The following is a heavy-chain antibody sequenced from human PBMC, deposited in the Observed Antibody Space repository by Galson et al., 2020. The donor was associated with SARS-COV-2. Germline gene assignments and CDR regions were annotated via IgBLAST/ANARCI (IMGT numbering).Heavy chain of an antibody. D-gene: IGHD3-10*01. Sequence: ASETVTCKATGGTLGSYAISWVPQAPGQGLEWMGGIIPMFGTSHSAQKFQGRVTITTDESTSTAYMELSSLRSEDTAMYYCARDRYYSSGSYYSGDCWGQGTLVTVSS. CDR3: ARDRYYSSGSYYSGDC. V-gene: IGHV1-69*05. CDR2: IIPMFGTS. J-gene: IGHJ4*02. CDR1: GGTLGSYA.